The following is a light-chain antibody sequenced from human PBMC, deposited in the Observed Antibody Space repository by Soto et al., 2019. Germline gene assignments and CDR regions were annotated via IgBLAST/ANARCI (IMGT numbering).Light chain of an antibody. CDR2: GAS. Sequence: EIVLTQSPGTLSLSPGERATLSCRASQSVSSNYLAWYQQKPGQAPRPLIYGASSRATGIQDRFSGSGAGTDFTLTISGLESEDFAVYYCQQYGSSPWTVGQGTKEEIK. CDR1: QSVSSNY. J-gene: IGKJ1*01. CDR3: QQYGSSPWT. V-gene: IGKV3-20*01.